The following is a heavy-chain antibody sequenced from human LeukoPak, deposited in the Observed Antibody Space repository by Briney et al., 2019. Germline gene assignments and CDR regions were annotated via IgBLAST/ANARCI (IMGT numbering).Heavy chain of an antibody. Sequence: ASVKVSCKASGYTFTGYYMHWVRQAPGQGLEWMGWINPNSGGTNYAQKFQGRVTMTRDTSISTAYMELSRLRSDDTAVYYCERKSIWSGYYYFDYWGQGTLVTVSS. CDR1: GYTFTGYY. J-gene: IGHJ4*02. V-gene: IGHV1-2*02. CDR2: INPNSGGT. D-gene: IGHD3-3*01. CDR3: ERKSIWSGYYYFDY.